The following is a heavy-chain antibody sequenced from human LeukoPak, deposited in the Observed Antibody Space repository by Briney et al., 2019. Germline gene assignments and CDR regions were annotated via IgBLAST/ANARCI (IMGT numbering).Heavy chain of an antibody. Sequence: SETLSLTCTVSGGSISSYYWSWIRQPPGKGLEWIGYIYYSGSTNYNPSLKSRVTISVDTSKNQFSLKLSSVTAADTAVYYCARDRVLFDYWGQGTLVTVSS. D-gene: IGHD5/OR15-5a*01. CDR1: GGSISSYY. J-gene: IGHJ4*02. CDR3: ARDRVLFDY. V-gene: IGHV4-59*01. CDR2: IYYSGST.